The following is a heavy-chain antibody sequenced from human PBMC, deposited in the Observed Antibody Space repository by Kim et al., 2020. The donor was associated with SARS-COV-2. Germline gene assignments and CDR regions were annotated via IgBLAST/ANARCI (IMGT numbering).Heavy chain of an antibody. CDR3: AGGDYGYFDD. CDR2: GTT. Sequence: GTTNYADAVTGRFTIARDDARNTLYMQMTSLGAGETAVYYCAGGDYGYFDDWGQGTLATVSS. D-gene: IGHD4-17*01. J-gene: IGHJ4*02. V-gene: IGHV3-74*01.